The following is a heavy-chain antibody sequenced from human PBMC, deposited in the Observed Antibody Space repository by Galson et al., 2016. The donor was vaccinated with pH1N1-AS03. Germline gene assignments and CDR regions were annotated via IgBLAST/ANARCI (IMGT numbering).Heavy chain of an antibody. CDR1: GGSISSGGYY. Sequence: TLSLTCTVSGGSISSGGYYWNWIRQHPGKGLEWIGYIFHSGSTYYNPSLESLVSISVDTSKNQFSLKLKSVTAADTAVYYCARQDSGAYYLDSWGPGKLVTVSS. J-gene: IGHJ4*02. CDR2: IFHSGST. V-gene: IGHV4-31*01. D-gene: IGHD1-26*01. CDR3: ARQDSGAYYLDS.